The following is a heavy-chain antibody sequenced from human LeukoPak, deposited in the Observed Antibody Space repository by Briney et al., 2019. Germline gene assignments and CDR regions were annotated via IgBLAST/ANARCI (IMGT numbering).Heavy chain of an antibody. D-gene: IGHD3-10*01. V-gene: IGHV3-7*03. CDR3: ARDLPITMVRGAKQGWFDP. CDR2: IKQDGSEK. CDR1: GFTFSNYW. J-gene: IGHJ5*02. Sequence: PGGSLRLSCAASGFTFSNYWMNWVRQAPGKGLEWVANIKQDGSEKYYVDSVKGRFTISRDNAKNSPYLQMNSLRAEDTAVYYCARDLPITMVRGAKQGWFDPWGQGTLVTVSS.